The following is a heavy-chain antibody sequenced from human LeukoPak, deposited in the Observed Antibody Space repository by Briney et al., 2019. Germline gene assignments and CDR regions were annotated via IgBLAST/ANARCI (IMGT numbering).Heavy chain of an antibody. D-gene: IGHD3-22*01. CDR2: IWYDGSDK. CDR1: GFTFSSYG. Sequence: GGSLRLSCEASGFTFSSYGMHWVRQAPGKGLEWVAVIWYDGSDKYYADSVKGRFSNSRDNSNNTLYLQMNSLRAEDTAVYYCARELPPVVNFYFDSWGQGTLVTVSS. J-gene: IGHJ4*02. CDR3: ARELPPVVNFYFDS. V-gene: IGHV3-33*01.